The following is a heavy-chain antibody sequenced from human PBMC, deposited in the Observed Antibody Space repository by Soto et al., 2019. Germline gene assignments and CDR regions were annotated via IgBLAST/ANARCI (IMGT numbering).Heavy chain of an antibody. V-gene: IGHV1-8*01. CDR3: ARGGAAGDAFDI. CDR1: GYTVTSYD. D-gene: IGHD6-13*01. CDR2: VNPDSGDT. J-gene: IGHJ3*02. Sequence: QVQLVQSGAEVKKPGASVKVSCKASGYTVTSYDINWVRQATGQGLERMGWVNPDSGDTAYAQKFQGRITMARNTSIRTAYMELSSLRSEDTAVYYCARGGAAGDAFDIWGHGTMVTVSS.